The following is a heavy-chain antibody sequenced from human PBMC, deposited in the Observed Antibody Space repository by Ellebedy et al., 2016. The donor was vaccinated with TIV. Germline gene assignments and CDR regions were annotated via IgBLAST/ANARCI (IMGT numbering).Heavy chain of an antibody. CDR3: ARVGRYCTNGVCYGRSFDY. J-gene: IGHJ4*02. D-gene: IGHD2-8*01. CDR2: TYYRSKRYN. Sequence: SQTLSLTCAISGDSVSSNSATWNWIRQSPSRGLEWLGRTYYRSKRYNDYAVSGKSRITINSDTSKNQFSLQLNSVTPEDTAVYYCARVGRYCTNGVCYGRSFDYWGQGTLVTVSS. V-gene: IGHV6-1*01. CDR1: GDSVSSNSAT.